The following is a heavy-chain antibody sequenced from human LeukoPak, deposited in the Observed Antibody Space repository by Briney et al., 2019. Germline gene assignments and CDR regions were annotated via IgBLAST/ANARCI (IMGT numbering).Heavy chain of an antibody. J-gene: IGHJ4*02. CDR3: ARDEGIEIDY. Sequence: EASVTVSCTASGYTFTSYGISWVRQAPGQGLEWMGWISAYNGNTNYAQKLQGRVTMTTDTSTSTAYMELRSLRSDDTAVYYCARDEGIEIDYWGQGTLVTVSS. D-gene: IGHD6-13*01. CDR1: GYTFTSYG. V-gene: IGHV1-18*01. CDR2: ISAYNGNT.